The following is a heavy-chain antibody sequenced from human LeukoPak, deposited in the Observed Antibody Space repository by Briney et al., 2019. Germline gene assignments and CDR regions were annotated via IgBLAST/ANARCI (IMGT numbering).Heavy chain of an antibody. CDR2: IYHSETT. V-gene: IGHV4-38-2*01. D-gene: IGHD2-2*01. CDR3: ARVYCTSFGCYNFDY. CDR1: GYSISSGYY. J-gene: IGHJ4*02. Sequence: SETLSLTCAASGYSISSGYYWGWLRQPPGKRMDWIGTIYHSETTYYNPSLESRITISVDTSKNQFSLKVTSVTAADTALYYCARVYCTSFGCYNFDYWGQGALVTVSS.